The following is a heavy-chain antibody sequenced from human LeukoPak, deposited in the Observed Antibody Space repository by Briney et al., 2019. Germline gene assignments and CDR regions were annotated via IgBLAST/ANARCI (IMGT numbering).Heavy chain of an antibody. CDR2: IYYSGST. Sequence: PSETLSLTCTVSGGSISSGGYYWSWIRQHPGKGLEWIGYIYYSGSTYYNPSLKSRVTISVDTSKNQFSLKLSSVTVADTAVYYCAWLVPQQGTFDYWGQGTLVTVSS. D-gene: IGHD6-19*01. J-gene: IGHJ4*02. CDR1: GGSISSGGYY. V-gene: IGHV4-31*03. CDR3: AWLVPQQGTFDY.